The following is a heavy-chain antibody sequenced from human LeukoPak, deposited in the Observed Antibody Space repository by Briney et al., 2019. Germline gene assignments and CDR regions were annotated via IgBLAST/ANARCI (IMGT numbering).Heavy chain of an antibody. CDR3: ARSTRRLGYCSSTSCYGGDF. D-gene: IGHD2-2*01. CDR1: GYTFTSYD. J-gene: IGHJ4*02. Sequence: ASVKVSCKASGYTFTSYDINWVRQATGQGLEWIGWMHPDSGNTGYAQKFQGRVTMTRNTSISTAYMELSSLRSEDTAVYYCARSTRRLGYCSSTSCYGGDFWGQGTLVTVSS. CDR2: MHPDSGNT. V-gene: IGHV1-8*01.